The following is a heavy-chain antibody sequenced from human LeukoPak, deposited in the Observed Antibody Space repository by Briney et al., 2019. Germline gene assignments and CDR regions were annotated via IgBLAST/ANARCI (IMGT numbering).Heavy chain of an antibody. J-gene: IGHJ4*02. CDR2: IYYSGST. CDR3: ARDNGYIDY. V-gene: IGHV4-59*11. CDR1: GGSISSHY. D-gene: IGHD2-8*01. Sequence: SETLSLTCTVSGGSISSHYWSWIRQPPGKGLEWIGYIYYSGSTNYNPSLKSRVTISVDTSKNQFSLKLSSVTAADMAVYYCARDNGYIDYWGQGTLVTVSS.